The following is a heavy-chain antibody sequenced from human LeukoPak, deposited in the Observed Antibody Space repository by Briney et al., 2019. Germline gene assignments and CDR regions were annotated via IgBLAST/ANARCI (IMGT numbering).Heavy chain of an antibody. V-gene: IGHV4-39*01. CDR1: GGSISSSSYY. J-gene: IGHJ4*02. D-gene: IGHD6-19*01. CDR2: IYYSGST. CDR3: ARKYSSGWGYFDY. Sequence: SETLSLTRTVSGGSISSSSYYWGWIRQPPGKGLEWIGSIYYSGSTYYNPSLKSRVTISVDTSKNQFSLKLSSVTAADTAVYYCARKYSSGWGYFDYWGQGTLVTVSS.